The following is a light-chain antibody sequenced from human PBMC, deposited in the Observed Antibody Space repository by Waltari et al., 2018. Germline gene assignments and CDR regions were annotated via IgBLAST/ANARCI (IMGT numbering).Light chain of an antibody. CDR1: SSNTGSSD. Sequence: QSVLTQPPAVSAAPGPQVTISCSGSSSNTGSSDVCWYQQLPGTAPNVLIYDNYRRPSGTPDRFSGSRSGSSATLAITGLQTGDEGDYYCGTWDSSLRTYVFGTGTKVTVL. J-gene: IGLJ1*01. V-gene: IGLV1-51*01. CDR2: DNY. CDR3: GTWDSSLRTYV.